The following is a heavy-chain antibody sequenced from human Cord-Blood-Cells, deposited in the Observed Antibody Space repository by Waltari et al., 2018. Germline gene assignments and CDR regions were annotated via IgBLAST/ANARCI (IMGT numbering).Heavy chain of an antibody. J-gene: IGHJ4*02. D-gene: IGHD6-19*01. CDR1: GGSISSSSYY. CDR3: ARHVRGIAVAGKKTCDY. Sequence: QLQLQESGPGLVKPSETLSLTCTVSGGSISSSSYYWGWIRQPPGKGLEWIGSIYYSGSTYDNPSLKSRVTISVDTSKNQFSLKLSSVTAADTAVYYGARHVRGIAVAGKKTCDYWGQGTLVTVSS. V-gene: IGHV4-39*01. CDR2: IYYSGST.